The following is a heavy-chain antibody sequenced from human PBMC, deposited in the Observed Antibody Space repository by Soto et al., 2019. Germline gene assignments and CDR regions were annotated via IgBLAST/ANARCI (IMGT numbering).Heavy chain of an antibody. CDR2: IFYSGST. CDR1: GGSISSSSYY. J-gene: IGHJ5*02. D-gene: IGHD3-22*01. Sequence: PSETLSLTCTVSGGSISSSSYYWGWIRQPPGKGLEWIGSIFYSGSTYYDPSLKSRVTISVDTSKNQFSLKLSSVTAADTAVYICAKLDGFYKSLDTWGQVTLDTDSS. CDR3: AKLDGFYKSLDT. V-gene: IGHV4-39*01.